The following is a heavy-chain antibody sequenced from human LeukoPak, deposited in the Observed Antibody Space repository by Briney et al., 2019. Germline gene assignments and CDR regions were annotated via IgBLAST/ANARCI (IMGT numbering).Heavy chain of an antibody. CDR2: IYYSGST. CDR3: TKIYSGTMRSPGDY. Sequence: SETLSLTCTVSGGSISSSSYYWGRIRQPPGKGLEWIGSIYYSGSTYYNPSLKSRVTISVDTSKNQFSLKLSSVTAADTAVYFCTKIYSGTMRSPGDYWGQGILVTVSS. V-gene: IGHV4-39*01. CDR1: GGSISSSSYY. D-gene: IGHD5-12*01. J-gene: IGHJ4*02.